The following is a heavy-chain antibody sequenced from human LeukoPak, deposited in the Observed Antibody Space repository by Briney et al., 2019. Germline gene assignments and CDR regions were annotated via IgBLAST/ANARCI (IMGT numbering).Heavy chain of an antibody. CDR2: IYYSGST. CDR3: AREVYSSILH. V-gene: IGHV4-61*01. D-gene: IGHD6-13*01. CDR1: GGSVSSGSYY. Sequence: SETLSLTCTVSGGSVSSGSYYWSWIRQPPGKGLEWIGYIYYSGSTNYNPSLKSRVTISVDTSKNQFSLKLSSVTAADTAVYYCAREVYSSILHRGQGTLVTVSS. J-gene: IGHJ4*02.